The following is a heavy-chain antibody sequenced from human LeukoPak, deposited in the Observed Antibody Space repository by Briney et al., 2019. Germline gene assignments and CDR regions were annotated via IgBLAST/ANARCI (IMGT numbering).Heavy chain of an antibody. D-gene: IGHD5/OR15-5a*01. CDR3: ARDLRGDFDY. Sequence: SETLSLTCTVSGGSISSGGYYWSWIRQHPGKGLEWIGYIYYSGSTYYNPSLKSRVTISVDTSKSQFSLRLSSVTAAGTAVYYCARDLRGDFDYWGQGTLVTVSS. CDR2: IYYSGST. J-gene: IGHJ4*02. V-gene: IGHV4-31*03. CDR1: GGSISSGGYY.